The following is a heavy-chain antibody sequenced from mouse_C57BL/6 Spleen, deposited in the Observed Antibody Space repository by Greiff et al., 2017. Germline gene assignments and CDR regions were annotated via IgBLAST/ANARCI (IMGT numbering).Heavy chain of an antibody. CDR2: ISSGSSTI. D-gene: IGHD2-3*01. J-gene: IGHJ4*01. V-gene: IGHV5-17*01. Sequence: EVKLMESGGGLVKPGGSLKLSCAASGFTFSDYGMHWVRQAPEKGLEWVAYISSGSSTIYYADTVKGRFTISRDNAKNTLFLQMTSLRSEDTAMYYCAKGGHDGYPPMDYWGQGTSVTVSS. CDR1: GFTFSDYG. CDR3: AKGGHDGYPPMDY.